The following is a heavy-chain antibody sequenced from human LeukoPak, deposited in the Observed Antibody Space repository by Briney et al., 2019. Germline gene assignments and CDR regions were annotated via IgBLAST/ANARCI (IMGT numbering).Heavy chain of an antibody. Sequence: PSETLSLTCTVSGGAISSYYWSWIRQPPWKAREWFGSIYYTVSTSYNPTPNSRVTIQIDTSKTQFSLNLNSAAAADTAVYYCARAPILYYFDCWGQGTLVTVSS. J-gene: IGHJ4*02. CDR1: GGAISSYY. CDR2: IYYTVST. V-gene: IGHV4-59*08. CDR3: ARAPILYYFDC.